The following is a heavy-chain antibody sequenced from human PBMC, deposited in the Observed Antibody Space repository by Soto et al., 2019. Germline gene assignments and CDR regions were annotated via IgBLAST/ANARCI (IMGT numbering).Heavy chain of an antibody. J-gene: IGHJ6*02. CDR1: GGSLDYYY. V-gene: IGHV4-59*01. CDR3: ARDSTTWFPYHGIDV. D-gene: IGHD2-2*01. CDR2: ISDSGRT. Sequence: QVQLQESGPGVVKASETLSLTCTVSGGSLDYYYWSWVRQTPGKGLEWIGDISDSGRTNYNPSLRSRVTISVDTSKNQFALKMNSVAAADTAVYYCARDSTTWFPYHGIDVWGQGTTVTVSS.